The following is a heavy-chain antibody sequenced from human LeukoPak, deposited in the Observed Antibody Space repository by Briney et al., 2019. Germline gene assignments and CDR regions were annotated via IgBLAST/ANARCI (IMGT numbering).Heavy chain of an antibody. V-gene: IGHV3-23*01. Sequence: GGSLRLSCATSGFPLSDFSMTWVRQAPGKGLEWISTTNSGGSSTDYAESVKGLFTISRDNSKNTLYLQMSSLRVEDTAMYYCAKQSYARSLGEGGPGTLVTVSS. J-gene: IGHJ4*02. CDR1: GFPLSDFS. D-gene: IGHD2-8*01. CDR2: TNSGGSST. CDR3: AKQSYARSLGE.